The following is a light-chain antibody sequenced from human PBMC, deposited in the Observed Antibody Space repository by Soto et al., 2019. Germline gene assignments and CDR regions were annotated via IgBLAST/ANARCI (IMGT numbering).Light chain of an antibody. Sequence: DVQMTQSPSSLSAFVGDRVTVTCRASQGIAPYLAWFQQKPGKVPKLLIYATSTLQSGVPSRFSGSGSGTDFTFTISSLQPEDVATYYCQKYNSAPLTFGGGTRVDI. V-gene: IGKV1-27*01. CDR1: QGIAPY. CDR2: ATS. J-gene: IGKJ4*01. CDR3: QKYNSAPLT.